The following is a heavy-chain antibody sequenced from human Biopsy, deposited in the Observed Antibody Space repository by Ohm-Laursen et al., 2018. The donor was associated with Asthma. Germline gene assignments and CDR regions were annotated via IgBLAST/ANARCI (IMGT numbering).Heavy chain of an antibody. Sequence: SLRLSCTASGFSFGSFGMRWVRQVPGKGPEWVALISFDGRYEYYADSVKGRFTISRDNPMKRLYLQMSSQTAEDTAVYYCASRGGDFWSGYYMDYWGQGTLVTVSS. CDR2: ISFDGRYE. CDR3: ASRGGDFWSGYYMDY. J-gene: IGHJ4*02. D-gene: IGHD3-3*01. V-gene: IGHV3-30*03. CDR1: GFSFGSFG.